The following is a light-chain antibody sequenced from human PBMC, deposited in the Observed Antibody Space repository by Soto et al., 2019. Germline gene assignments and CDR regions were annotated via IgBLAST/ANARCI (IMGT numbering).Light chain of an antibody. J-gene: IGKJ5*01. CDR1: QVVTTN. CDR3: QQYSNWPPIT. V-gene: IGKV3-15*01. CDR2: DAS. Sequence: EIVMTQSPATLSLSPGGRATLSCRASQVVTTNLAWYQQKPGQAPRLLICDASTRAAGVPARFSGSGSGTHFTLTISSLQSEDFAVYYCQQYSNWPPITFGQGTRLEIK.